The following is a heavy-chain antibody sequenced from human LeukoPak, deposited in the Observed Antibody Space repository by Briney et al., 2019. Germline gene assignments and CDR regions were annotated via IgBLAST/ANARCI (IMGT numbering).Heavy chain of an antibody. CDR1: GFTFSSYS. Sequence: GGSLRLSCAASGFTFSSYSMNWVRQAPGKGLEWVSYISSSSSTIYYADSVKGRFTISRDNAKNSLYLQMNSLRAEDTAVYYCARERWANSLDYWGQGTLVTASS. V-gene: IGHV3-48*01. CDR2: ISSSSSTI. J-gene: IGHJ4*02. CDR3: ARERWANSLDY. D-gene: IGHD1-26*01.